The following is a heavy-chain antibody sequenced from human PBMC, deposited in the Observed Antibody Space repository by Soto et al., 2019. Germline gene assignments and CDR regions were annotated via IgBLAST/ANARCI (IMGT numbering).Heavy chain of an antibody. D-gene: IGHD5-18*01. CDR1: GGSISSGGYS. Sequence: SEILSLTCAVSGGSISSGGYSWSWIRQPPGKGLEWIGYIYHSGSTYYNPSLKSRVTISVDRSKNQFSLKLSSVTAADTAVYYCARGQYSYGPDYWGQGTLVIVSS. J-gene: IGHJ4*02. CDR2: IYHSGST. V-gene: IGHV4-30-2*01. CDR3: ARGQYSYGPDY.